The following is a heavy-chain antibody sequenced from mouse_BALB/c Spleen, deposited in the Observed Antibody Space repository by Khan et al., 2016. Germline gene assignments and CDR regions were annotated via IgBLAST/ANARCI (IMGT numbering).Heavy chain of an antibody. CDR1: EYTFKNYG. CDR2: INTNTGEP. Sequence: QIQLVQSGPELMKPGETVKISCKASEYTFKNYGMNWVKQAPGKGLKWMGRINTNTGEPTYAEEFKGRFAFSLEASASTAYLQINNLNNEDSATCSYDSTGYYSSKTVDYWGQGTTVTVSS. CDR3: DSTGYYSSKTVDY. D-gene: IGHD2-3*01. V-gene: IGHV9-3*02. J-gene: IGHJ4*01.